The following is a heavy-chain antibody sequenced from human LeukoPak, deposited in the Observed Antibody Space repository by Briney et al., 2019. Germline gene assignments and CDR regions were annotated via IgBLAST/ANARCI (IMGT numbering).Heavy chain of an antibody. Sequence: GESLRLSCAASGFTFSSYGMHWVRQAPGKGLEWVAVISYDGSNKYYGDSVKGRFTISRDNSKNTLYLQMNSLRAEDTAVYYCAKEGYYGMDVWGQGTTVTVSS. J-gene: IGHJ6*02. V-gene: IGHV3-30*18. CDR3: AKEGYYGMDV. CDR1: GFTFSSYG. CDR2: ISYDGSNK.